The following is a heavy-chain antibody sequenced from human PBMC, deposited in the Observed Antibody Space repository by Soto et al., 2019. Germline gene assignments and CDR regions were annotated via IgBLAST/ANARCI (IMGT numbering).Heavy chain of an antibody. D-gene: IGHD6-13*01. CDR1: GGTFSSYT. CDR3: ESTGYSHVAAAGGDY. Sequence: QVQLVQSGAEVKKPGSSVKVSCKASGGTFSSYTISWVRQAPGQGLEWMGRIIPILGIAHYAQKFQGRVTITANKSTSTAYTEPSSLRSEDTAVYYCESTGYSHVAAAGGDYWGQGTLVTVSS. V-gene: IGHV1-69*02. J-gene: IGHJ4*02. CDR2: IIPILGIA.